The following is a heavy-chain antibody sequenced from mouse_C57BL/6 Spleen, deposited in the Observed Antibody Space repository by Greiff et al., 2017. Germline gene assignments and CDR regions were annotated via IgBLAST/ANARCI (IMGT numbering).Heavy chain of an antibody. J-gene: IGHJ4*01. CDR3: ASAGDGYSYAMDY. Sequence: QVQLKQPGAELVKPGASVKLSCKASGYTFTSYWMQWVKQRPGQGLEWIGEIDPSDSYTNYTQKFKGKATLTVDTSSSTAYMQLSSLTSEDSAVYYCASAGDGYSYAMDYWGQGTSVTVSS. D-gene: IGHD2-3*01. CDR1: GYTFTSYW. CDR2: IDPSDSYT. V-gene: IGHV1-50*01.